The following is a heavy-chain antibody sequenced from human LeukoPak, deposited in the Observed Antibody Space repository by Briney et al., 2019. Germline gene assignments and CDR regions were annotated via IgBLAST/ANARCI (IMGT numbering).Heavy chain of an antibody. D-gene: IGHD6-13*01. CDR3: ARSPYSSSPHDYYYYYMDV. CDR1: GFSLNSYW. CDR2: IKRDGSEK. Sequence: GGSLRLSCAASGFSLNSYWMSWVRQAPGKGLEWVANIKRDGSEKYYVDSVKGRFTISRDNSKNTLYLQMNSLRAEDTAVYYCARSPYSSSPHDYYYYYMDVWGKGTTVTVSS. V-gene: IGHV3-7*01. J-gene: IGHJ6*03.